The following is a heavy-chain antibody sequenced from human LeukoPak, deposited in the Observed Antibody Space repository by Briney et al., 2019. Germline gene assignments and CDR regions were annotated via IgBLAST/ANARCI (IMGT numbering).Heavy chain of an antibody. J-gene: IGHJ4*02. Sequence: GGSLRLSCAASGFTFSSHAMSWVRQAPGKGLEWVSAISGSGGSTYYADSVKGRFTISRDKSKNTLCLQMNSLRAEDTAVYYCAKGLAVAGHFDYWGQGTLVTVSS. CDR3: AKGLAVAGHFDY. D-gene: IGHD6-19*01. V-gene: IGHV3-23*01. CDR1: GFTFSSHA. CDR2: ISGSGGST.